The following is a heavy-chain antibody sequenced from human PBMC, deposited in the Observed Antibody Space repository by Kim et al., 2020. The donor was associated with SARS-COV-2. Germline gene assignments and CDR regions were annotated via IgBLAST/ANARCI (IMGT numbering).Heavy chain of an antibody. CDR1: GGSISSSNW. V-gene: IGHV4-4*02. J-gene: IGHJ1*01. D-gene: IGHD3-22*01. CDR2: IYHSGST. CDR3: ARGGDYYDSNLGEDREVPLGGGGAEYFQH. Sequence: SETLSLTCAVSGGSISSSNWWSWVRQPPGKGLEWIGEIYHSGSTNYNPSLKSRVTISVDKSKNQFSLKLSSVTAADTAVYYCARGGDYYDSNLGEDREVPLGGGGAEYFQHWGQGTLVTVSS.